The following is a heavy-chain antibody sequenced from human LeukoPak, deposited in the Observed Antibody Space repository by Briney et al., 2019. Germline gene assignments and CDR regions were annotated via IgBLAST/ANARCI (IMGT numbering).Heavy chain of an antibody. Sequence: SVKVSCKASGGTFSSYAISWVRQAPGQGLEWMGGIIPIFGTANYAQKFQGRVTITTDESTSTAYMELSSLRSEDTAVYYCAREPPYYGSGSYSPGDNWFDPWGQGTLVTVSS. CDR3: AREPPYYGSGSYSPGDNWFDP. CDR2: IIPIFGTA. V-gene: IGHV1-69*05. CDR1: GGTFSSYA. D-gene: IGHD3-10*01. J-gene: IGHJ5*02.